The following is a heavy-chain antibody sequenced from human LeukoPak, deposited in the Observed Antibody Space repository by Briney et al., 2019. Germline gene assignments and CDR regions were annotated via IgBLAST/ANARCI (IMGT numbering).Heavy chain of an antibody. Sequence: PGGSLRLSCAASGVTFSSYGVHGVRQAPGKGLEGVAVISYDGSNKYYADSVKGRFTNSRANTNTPLYLQMNSLRAQDTAVYYCAKDGNYASGSSPFDYWGQGTLVTVSP. D-gene: IGHD3-10*01. V-gene: IGHV3-30*18. CDR1: GVTFSSYG. CDR2: ISYDGSNK. CDR3: AKDGNYASGSSPFDY. J-gene: IGHJ4*02.